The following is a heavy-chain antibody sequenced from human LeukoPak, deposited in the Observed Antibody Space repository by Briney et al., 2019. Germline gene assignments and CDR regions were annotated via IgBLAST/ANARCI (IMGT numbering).Heavy chain of an antibody. CDR2: ISSNGNTI. CDR1: GFTFSVYY. CDR3: AELGITMIGGV. V-gene: IGHV3-11*04. D-gene: IGHD3-10*02. J-gene: IGHJ6*04. Sequence: GGSLRLSCAASGFTFSVYYMNWIRQAPGKGLEWVSYISSNGNTIYEADSVKGRFTISRDNAKNSLYLQMNSLRAEDTAVYYCAELGITMIGGVWGKGTTVTISS.